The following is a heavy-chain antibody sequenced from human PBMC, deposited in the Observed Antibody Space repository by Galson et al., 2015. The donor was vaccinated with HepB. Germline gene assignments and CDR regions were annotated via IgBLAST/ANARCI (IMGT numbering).Heavy chain of an antibody. CDR3: ARDYLYCSGGSCYETCTIDI. Sequence: YLRLSCAASGFTFSSYAMHWVRQAPGKGLEWVAVISYDGSNKYYADSVKGRFTISRDNSKNTLYLQMNSLRAEDTAVYYCARDYLYCSGGSCYETCTIDIWGQGTMVTVSS. CDR1: GFTFSSYA. V-gene: IGHV3-30*04. CDR2: ISYDGSNK. J-gene: IGHJ3*02. D-gene: IGHD2-15*01.